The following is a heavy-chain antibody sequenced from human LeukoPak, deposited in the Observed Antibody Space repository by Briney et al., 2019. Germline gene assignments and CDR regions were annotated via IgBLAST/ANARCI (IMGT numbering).Heavy chain of an antibody. CDR3: ARGRGEAAAGPFDY. CDR2: ITDSGGNT. D-gene: IGHD6-13*01. Sequence: GGSLRLSCAASGFTFSTYAMSWVRQAPGKGLEWVSAITDSGGNTYYAAPVKGRFTISRDNAKNSLYLQMNSLRAEDTAVYYCARGRGEAAAGPFDYWGQGTLVTVSS. CDR1: GFTFSTYA. J-gene: IGHJ4*02. V-gene: IGHV3-23*01.